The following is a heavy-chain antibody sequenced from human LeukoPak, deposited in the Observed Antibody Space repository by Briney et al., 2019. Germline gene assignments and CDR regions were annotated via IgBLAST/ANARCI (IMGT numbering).Heavy chain of an antibody. Sequence: ASVKVSCKASGGTFSSYAISWVRQAPGQGLEWMGGIIPIFGTANYAQKFQGRVTITTDESTSTAYMELSSLRSEDTAVYYCATEGYCSGGSCYGGGYYYYGMDVWGQGTTVTVSS. CDR1: GGTFSSYA. J-gene: IGHJ6*02. CDR3: ATEGYCSGGSCYGGGYYYYGMDV. CDR2: IIPIFGTA. V-gene: IGHV1-69*05. D-gene: IGHD2-15*01.